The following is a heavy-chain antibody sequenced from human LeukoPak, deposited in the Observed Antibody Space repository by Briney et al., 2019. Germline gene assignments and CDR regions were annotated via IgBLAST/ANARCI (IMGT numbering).Heavy chain of an antibody. CDR1: GGSISSGGYY. D-gene: IGHD6-19*01. CDR2: IYYSGST. V-gene: IGHV4-31*03. J-gene: IGHJ4*02. Sequence: SETLSLTCTVSGGSISSGGYYWSWIRQHPGTGLEWIGYIYYSGSTYYNPSLKSRVTISVDTSRNQFSLKLSSVTAADTAVYYCARADVAVAGIGADYWGQGTLVTVSS. CDR3: ARADVAVAGIGADY.